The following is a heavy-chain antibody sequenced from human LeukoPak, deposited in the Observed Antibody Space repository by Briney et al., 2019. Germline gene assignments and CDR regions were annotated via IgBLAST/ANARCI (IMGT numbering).Heavy chain of an antibody. CDR1: GFTFSSYA. J-gene: IGHJ4*02. CDR3: AKSPPTITMILTSTDY. Sequence: PGGSLRLSCAASGFTFSSYAMSWVRQAPGKGLEWVSAISGSGGSTYYADSVKGRFTISRDNSKNTLYLQMNGLRAEDTAVYYCAKSPPTITMILTSTDYWGQGTLVTVSS. CDR2: ISGSGGST. D-gene: IGHD3-22*01. V-gene: IGHV3-23*01.